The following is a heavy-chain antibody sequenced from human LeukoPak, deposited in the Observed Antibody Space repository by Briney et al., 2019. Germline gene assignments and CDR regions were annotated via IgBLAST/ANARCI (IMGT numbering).Heavy chain of an antibody. V-gene: IGHV4-39*01. CDR1: GGXISSSNYY. CDR3: ARHGGYDRSGYWFDP. J-gene: IGHJ5*02. Sequence: SETLSLTRTVSGGXISSSNYYWGWIRQPPGKGLEWIGSIHYSGSTYHNPSLKSRVTISVDTSKNQFSLKLSSVIAADTAVYYCARHGGYDRSGYWFDPWGQGTLVTVSS. D-gene: IGHD3-22*01. CDR2: IHYSGST.